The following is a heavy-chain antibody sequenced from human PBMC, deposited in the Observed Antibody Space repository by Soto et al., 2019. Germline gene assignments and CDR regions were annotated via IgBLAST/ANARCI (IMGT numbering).Heavy chain of an antibody. CDR1: GDSVSSNSAA. CDR3: ARDRAYSSSWYPLGYYYGMDV. J-gene: IGHJ6*02. CDR2: TYYRSKWYN. V-gene: IGHV6-1*01. Sequence: SQTLSLTCAISGDSVSSNSAAWNWIRQSPSRGLEWLGRTYYRSKWYNDYAVSVKSRITINPDTSKSQFSLQLNSVTPEDTAVYYCARDRAYSSSWYPLGYYYGMDVWGQGTTVTVSS. D-gene: IGHD6-13*01.